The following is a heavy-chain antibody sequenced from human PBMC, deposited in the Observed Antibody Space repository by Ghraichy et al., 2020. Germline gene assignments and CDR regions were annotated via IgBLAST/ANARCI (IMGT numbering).Heavy chain of an antibody. D-gene: IGHD4-11*01. CDR2: ISWNSGSI. V-gene: IGHV3-9*01. CDR1: GFTFDAYA. CDR3: AKGRSYSNYGFDY. Sequence: GGSLRLSCAASGFTFDAYAMHWVRQAPGKGLEWVSRISWNSGSIGYADSVKGRFTISRDNAKNSLYLQMNSLRAEDTALYYCAKGRSYSNYGFDYWGQGTLVTVSS. J-gene: IGHJ4*02.